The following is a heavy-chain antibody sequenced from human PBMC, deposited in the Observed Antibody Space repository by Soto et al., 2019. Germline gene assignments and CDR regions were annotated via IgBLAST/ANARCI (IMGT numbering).Heavy chain of an antibody. CDR1: GFTFNTYW. V-gene: IGHV3-74*01. CDR3: VRDRNYGSGRSAFDI. J-gene: IGHJ3*02. Sequence: EVQLVESGGGLVLPGGSLRLSCATSGFTFNTYWMHWVRQAPGKGLVWVSRITSDGSSTTYADSVKGRFTISRDNAKNTVYLQMSSLGAEDTALYYCVRDRNYGSGRSAFDIWGQGTMVTVSS. D-gene: IGHD3-10*01. CDR2: ITSDGSST.